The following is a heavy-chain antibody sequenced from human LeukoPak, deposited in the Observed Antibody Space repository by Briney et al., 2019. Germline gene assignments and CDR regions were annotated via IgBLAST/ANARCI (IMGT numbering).Heavy chain of an antibody. CDR3: ARERRGSFSPFDY. CDR1: GFTLTNYD. D-gene: IGHD1-26*01. Sequence: ASVKVSCKASGFTLTNYDINWVRQAPGQGLEWMGWMNPISGNTGYAQKFQGRVTMTRNTSISTAYMELSSLRSEDTAVYYCARERRGSFSPFDYWGQGTLVTVSS. V-gene: IGHV1-8*01. J-gene: IGHJ4*02. CDR2: MNPISGNT.